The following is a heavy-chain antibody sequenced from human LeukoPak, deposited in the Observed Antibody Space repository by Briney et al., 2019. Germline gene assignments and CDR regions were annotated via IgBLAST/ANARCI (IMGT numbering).Heavy chain of an antibody. CDR3: ASRMVRGVISY. CDR2: IKQDGSEK. V-gene: IGHV3-7*01. D-gene: IGHD3-10*01. J-gene: IGHJ4*02. CDR1: GFTFTSYW. Sequence: GGSLRLSCAASGFTFTSYWMNWVRQAPGKGLEWVANIKQDGSEKYYVDSVKGRFTISRDNAKNSLYLQMNSLRAEDTAVYYCASRMVRGVISYWGQGTLVTVSS.